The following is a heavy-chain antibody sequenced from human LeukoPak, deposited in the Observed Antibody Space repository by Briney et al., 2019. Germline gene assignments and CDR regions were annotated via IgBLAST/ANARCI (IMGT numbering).Heavy chain of an antibody. J-gene: IGHJ4*02. V-gene: IGHV3-21*01. CDR2: ISSSSGYI. Sequence: GGSLRLSCAASGFTFSSYSMNWVRQAPGKGLEWVSSISSSSGYIYYADSVKGRFTISRDNAKNSLYLQMSSLRAEDTAVYYCAREGGQWLVSDYWGQGTLVTVSS. CDR3: AREGGQWLVSDY. D-gene: IGHD6-19*01. CDR1: GFTFSSYS.